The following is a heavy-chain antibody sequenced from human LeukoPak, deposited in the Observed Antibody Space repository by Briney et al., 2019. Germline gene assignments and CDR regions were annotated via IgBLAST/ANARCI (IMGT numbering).Heavy chain of an antibody. V-gene: IGHV1-24*01. CDR2: FDPEDGET. Sequence: ASVKVSCKVSGYALTELSMHWVRQAPGKGLEWMGGFDPEDGETIYAQKLQGRVTITRNTSISTAYMELSSLRSEDTAVYYCAGGGVVYDFWSGYSRNWFDPWGQGTLVTVSS. CDR3: AGGGVVYDFWSGYSRNWFDP. J-gene: IGHJ5*02. D-gene: IGHD3-3*01. CDR1: GYALTELS.